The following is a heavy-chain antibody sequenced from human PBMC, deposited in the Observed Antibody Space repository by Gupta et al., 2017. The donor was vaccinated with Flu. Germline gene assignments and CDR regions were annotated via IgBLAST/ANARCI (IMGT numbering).Heavy chain of an antibody. CDR2: ISSSSTYI. CDR3: ARESPPYYDAFDI. D-gene: IGHD3-10*01. J-gene: IGHJ3*02. Sequence: EMQLVESGGGVSKPGGSLRLSCAPSGFTFSNYTIDWVRQPPGKGLEWVSSISSSSTYIYYADSVRGRFTISRDNAKNSLYLQMNSLRAEDTAVYYCARESPPYYDAFDIWGQGTMVTVSS. CDR1: GFTFSNYT. V-gene: IGHV3-21*01.